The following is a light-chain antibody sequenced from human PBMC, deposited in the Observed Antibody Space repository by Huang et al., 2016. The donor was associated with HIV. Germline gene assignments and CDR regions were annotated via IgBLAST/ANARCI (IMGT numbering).Light chain of an antibody. V-gene: IGKV3-15*01. J-gene: IGKJ1*01. CDR1: PITSR. CDR2: GGS. CDR3: QQYDDWPPWT. Sequence: EIVMTQSPATLSGSPGERATLSCRDRPITSRLAWYQQKSGQAPRRLISGGSSRATGIPARFSGGGSGTEFTHTVSSLQSEDFALYYCQQYDDWPPWTFGQRTQVDI.